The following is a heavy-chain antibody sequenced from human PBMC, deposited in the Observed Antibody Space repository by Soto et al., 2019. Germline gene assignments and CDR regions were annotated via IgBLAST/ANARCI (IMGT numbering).Heavy chain of an antibody. CDR1: GYTFTGYY. V-gene: IGHV1-2*04. D-gene: IGHD2-15*01. CDR2: INPNSGGT. J-gene: IGHJ4*02. Sequence: ASVKVSCKASGYTFTGYYMHWVRQAPGQGLEWMGWINPNSGGTNYAQKFQGWDTMTRDTSISTAYMELSRLRSDDTAVYYCARFRTPLQVCRVGGCPNPFDYWAQGPLVTVSS. CDR3: ARFRTPLQVCRVGGCPNPFDY.